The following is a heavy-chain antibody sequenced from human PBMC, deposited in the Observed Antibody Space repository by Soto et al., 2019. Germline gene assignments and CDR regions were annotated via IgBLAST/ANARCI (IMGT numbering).Heavy chain of an antibody. CDR1: GYTFNSYG. D-gene: IGHD2-15*01. Sequence: QVQLVQSGAEVKKPGASVKVSCKASGYTFNSYGISWVRQAPGQGLEWMGWISAYKGNTNYAQKLQCRVTMTTDTSTSTVYMELRSLRSDDTAVYYCASSASIYCSGGSCSYYDMDVWGQGTTVIVSS. J-gene: IGHJ6*02. V-gene: IGHV1-18*01. CDR2: ISAYKGNT. CDR3: ASSASIYCSGGSCSYYDMDV.